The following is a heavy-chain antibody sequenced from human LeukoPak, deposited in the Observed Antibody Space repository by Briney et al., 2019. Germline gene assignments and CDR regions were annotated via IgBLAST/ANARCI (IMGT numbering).Heavy chain of an antibody. J-gene: IGHJ4*02. CDR1: GFTFSTYW. Sequence: GGSLRLSCAASGFTFSTYWMTWVRQAPGKGLEWVANIKQDGSEKYFVDSVKGRFTISRDNAKNSLYLQMNSLRAEDTAVYFCARERSCPHGECFSYFDSWGQGILVTVSS. D-gene: IGHD2-8*01. V-gene: IGHV3-7*03. CDR2: IKQDGSEK. CDR3: ARERSCPHGECFSYFDS.